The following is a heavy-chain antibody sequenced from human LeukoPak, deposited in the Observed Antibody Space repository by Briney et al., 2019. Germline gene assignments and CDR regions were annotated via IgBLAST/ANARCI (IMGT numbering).Heavy chain of an antibody. J-gene: IGHJ4*02. CDR2: FDPEDGET. CDR3: ATSSSSWYSLQYFDY. V-gene: IGHV1-24*01. Sequence: ASVKVSCKVSGYTLTELSMHRVRQAPGEGLEWMGGFDPEDGETIYAQKFQGRVTMTEDTSTDTAYMELSSLRSEDTAVYYCATSSSSWYSLQYFDYWGQGTLVTVSS. CDR1: GYTLTELS. D-gene: IGHD6-13*01.